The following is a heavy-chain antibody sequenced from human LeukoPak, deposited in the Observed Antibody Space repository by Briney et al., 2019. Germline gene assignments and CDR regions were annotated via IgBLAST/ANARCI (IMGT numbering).Heavy chain of an antibody. Sequence: GGSLRLSCVASRFTFSSYAMSWVRQAPGKGLEWGSTISSSGGSTYYADSVKGRFTISRDNSKNALNLQMNGLRAEDTAVYYCAKGEYSYGYLFDYWGQGTLVTVSS. V-gene: IGHV3-23*01. CDR3: AKGEYSYGYLFDY. CDR2: ISSSGGST. CDR1: RFTFSSYA. D-gene: IGHD5-18*01. J-gene: IGHJ4*02.